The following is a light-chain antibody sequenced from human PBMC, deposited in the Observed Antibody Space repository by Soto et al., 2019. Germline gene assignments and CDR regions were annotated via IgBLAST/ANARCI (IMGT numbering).Light chain of an antibody. CDR1: QGISSY. V-gene: IGKV1-8*01. CDR2: AAS. J-gene: IGKJ1*01. Sequence: AIRMTQSPSSFSASTGDRVTITCRASQGISSYLAWYQQKPGKAPKLLIYAASTLQSGVPSRFSGSGSGTDFTLTISCLQSDDFATYYCQQYYSYPRTFGQGTQVVIK. CDR3: QQYYSYPRT.